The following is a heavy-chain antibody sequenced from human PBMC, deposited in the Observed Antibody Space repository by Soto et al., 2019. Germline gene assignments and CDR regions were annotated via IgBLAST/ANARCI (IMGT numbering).Heavy chain of an antibody. CDR2: ISGRGSDT. CDR1: GFTFSTYP. CDR3: AHPRGYGVFDAYDI. V-gene: IGHV3-23*01. D-gene: IGHD2-8*01. J-gene: IGHJ3*02. Sequence: GGSLRLSCAASGFTFSTYPMRWVRRAPGKGLEWVSAISGRGSDTYHADSVKGRFTISRDNSIKTLYLQMNCLRTEDTAVYYCAHPRGYGVFDAYDIWGQGAMVTVSS.